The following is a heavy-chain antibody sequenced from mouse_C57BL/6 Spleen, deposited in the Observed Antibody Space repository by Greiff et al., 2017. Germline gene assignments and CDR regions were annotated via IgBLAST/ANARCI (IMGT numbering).Heavy chain of an antibody. CDR2: ISPSDSGT. Sequence: VQLQQPGAELVRPGSSVTLSCKASGYTFTSYWMHWVKQRPIQGLEWIGNISPSDSGTHYNQKFKDKATLTEDKSSSTAYMQLSSLTSEDAAVYYCALLRSPMDYWGQGTSVTVSS. D-gene: IGHD1-1*01. CDR1: GYTFTSYW. CDR3: ALLRSPMDY. V-gene: IGHV1-52*01. J-gene: IGHJ4*01.